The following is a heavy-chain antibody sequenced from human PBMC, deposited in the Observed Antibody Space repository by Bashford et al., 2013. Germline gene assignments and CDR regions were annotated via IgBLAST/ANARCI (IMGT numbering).Heavy chain of an antibody. J-gene: IGHJ4*02. CDR2: VYPDDSQT. CDR3: ARLDSGIAARPMDY. V-gene: IGHV5-51*01. CDR1: GYNFFGYW. Sequence: GESLKISCKGSGYNFFGYWIGWVRQMPGKGLEWMGVVYPDDSQTRYSPSFQGQVTISADKSINTAYLQWNSLEALDTAMYYCARLDSGIAARPMDYWGQGTLVTVSS. D-gene: IGHD6-6*01.